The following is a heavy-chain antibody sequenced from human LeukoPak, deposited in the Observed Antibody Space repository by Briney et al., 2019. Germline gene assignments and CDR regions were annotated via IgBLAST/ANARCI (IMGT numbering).Heavy chain of an antibody. D-gene: IGHD2-15*01. Sequence: SVKVSCKASGYTFTSYGISWVRQAPGQGLEWMGGIIPIFGTADYAQKFQGRLTITADKSTSTAYMELSGLRSEDTAIYYCASATLRCSGGSCYEMDVWGKGTTVTVSS. CDR1: GYTFTSYG. CDR2: IIPIFGTA. V-gene: IGHV1-69*06. CDR3: ASATLRCSGGSCYEMDV. J-gene: IGHJ6*04.